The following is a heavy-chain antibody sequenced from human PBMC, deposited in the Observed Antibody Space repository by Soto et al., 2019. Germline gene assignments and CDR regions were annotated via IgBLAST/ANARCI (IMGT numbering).Heavy chain of an antibody. CDR3: ASLTVTPEGYYYYGMDV. V-gene: IGHV4-31*03. D-gene: IGHD4-17*01. CDR1: GGSISSGGYY. J-gene: IGHJ6*02. CDR2: IYYSGST. Sequence: QVQLQESGPGLVKPSQTLSLTCTVSGGSISSGGYYWSWIRQHPGKGLEWIGYIYYSGSTYYNPPLQRRVTISVDTSKNQFPLKLSSVTAADTAVYYCASLTVTPEGYYYYGMDVWGQGTTVTVSS.